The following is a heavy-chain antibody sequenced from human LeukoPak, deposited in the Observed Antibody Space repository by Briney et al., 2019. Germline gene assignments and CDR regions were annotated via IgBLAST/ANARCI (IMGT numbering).Heavy chain of an antibody. CDR1: GGSISSYY. D-gene: IGHD5-18*01. V-gene: IGHV4-4*07. CDR3: ARGKRGKRGYSYGPIDY. J-gene: IGHJ4*02. Sequence: SETLSLTCTVSGGSISSYYWSWIRQPAGKGLEWIGRIYISGSGSTNYNLSLKSRVTISVDTSKNQFSLKLSSVTAADTAVYYCARGKRGKRGYSYGPIDYWGQGTLVTVSS. CDR2: IYISGSGST.